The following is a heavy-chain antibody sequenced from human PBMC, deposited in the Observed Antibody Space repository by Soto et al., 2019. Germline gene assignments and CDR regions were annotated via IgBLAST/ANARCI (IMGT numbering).Heavy chain of an antibody. J-gene: IGHJ6*02. CDR1: GGSISSSNW. CDR3: ARVSGRYYSGMDV. Sequence: QVQLQESGPGLVKPSGTLSLTCAVSGGSISSSNWWSWVRQPPGKGLEWIGEIYHSGSTNYNPSLKSRVTXSXDXXKNQFSLKLSSVTAADTAVYYCARVSGRYYSGMDVWGQGTTVTVSS. D-gene: IGHD1-26*01. V-gene: IGHV4-4*02. CDR2: IYHSGST.